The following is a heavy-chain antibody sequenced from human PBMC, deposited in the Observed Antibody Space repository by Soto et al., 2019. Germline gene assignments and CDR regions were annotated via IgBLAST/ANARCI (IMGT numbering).Heavy chain of an antibody. D-gene: IGHD3-22*01. CDR1: GYTFTSYA. J-gene: IGHJ4*02. CDR3: AGGGRITMIVVVAPHGPVDY. CDR2: INAGNGNT. Sequence: SVKVSCKASGYTFTSYAMHWVRQAPGQRLEWMGWINAGNGNTKYSQKFQGRVTITRDTSASTAYMELSSLRSEDTAVYYCAGGGRITMIVVVAPHGPVDYWGQGTLVTVSS. V-gene: IGHV1-3*01.